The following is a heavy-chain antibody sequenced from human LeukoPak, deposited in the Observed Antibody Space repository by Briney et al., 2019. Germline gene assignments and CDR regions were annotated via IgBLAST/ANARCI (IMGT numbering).Heavy chain of an antibody. CDR2: ITPNNGRP. V-gene: IGHV1-46*01. J-gene: IGHJ4*02. D-gene: IGHD6-19*01. CDR1: GYTFTTYY. CDR3: ARDRQWLFDY. Sequence: ASVKVSCKTSGYTFTTYYIHWIRQAPGQGLEWMGVITPNNGRPTYAQKLQGGVTMTTDTSTSTAYMELRSLRSDDTAVYYCARDRQWLFDYWGQGTLVTVSS.